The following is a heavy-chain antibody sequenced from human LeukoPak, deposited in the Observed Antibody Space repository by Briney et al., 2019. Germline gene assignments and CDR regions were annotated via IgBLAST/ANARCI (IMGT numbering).Heavy chain of an antibody. D-gene: IGHD6-13*01. CDR3: ARRGGAAAGVFDY. V-gene: IGHV4-59*08. Sequence: PPETLSLTCAVSGGSISSYYWSWVREPPGKGGGWGGYIYYSGRAKYNPSPKRRGTISVDKSKKQFSLKQSCVTAADTAVYSCARRGGAAAGVFDYWGQGTLVTVSS. CDR1: GGSISSYY. CDR2: IYYSGRA. J-gene: IGHJ4*02.